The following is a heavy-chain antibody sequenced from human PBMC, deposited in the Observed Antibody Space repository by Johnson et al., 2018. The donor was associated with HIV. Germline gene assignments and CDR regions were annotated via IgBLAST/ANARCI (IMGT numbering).Heavy chain of an antibody. CDR1: GFTFDDYG. CDR3: AKPPSMGADAFDI. Sequence: VQLVESGGDVVRPGGSLRLSCAASGFTFDDYGMSWVRQVPGKGLEWVSGINWNGGSTGYADSVKGRFTISRDNSKNTLYLQMNSLRVEDTAVYYCAKPPSMGADAFDIWGQGTMVTVSS. V-gene: IGHV3-20*04. D-gene: IGHD3-16*01. CDR2: INWNGGST. J-gene: IGHJ3*02.